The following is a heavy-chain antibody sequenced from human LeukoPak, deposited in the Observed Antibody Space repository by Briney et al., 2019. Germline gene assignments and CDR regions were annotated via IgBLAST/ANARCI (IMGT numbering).Heavy chain of an antibody. J-gene: IGHJ4*02. CDR3: ATERRGYYYDSSGYYPLLDY. Sequence: PSETLSLTCTVSGGSISSSSYYWGWIRQPPGKGLEWIRSIYYSGSTYYNPSLKSRVTISVDTSKNQFSLKLSSVTAADTAVYYCATERRGYYYDSSGYYPLLDYWGQGTLLTVSS. D-gene: IGHD3-22*01. CDR2: IYYSGST. V-gene: IGHV4-39*01. CDR1: GGSISSSSYY.